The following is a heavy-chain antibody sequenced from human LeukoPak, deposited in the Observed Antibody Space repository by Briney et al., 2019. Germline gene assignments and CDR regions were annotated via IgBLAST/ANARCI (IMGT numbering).Heavy chain of an antibody. D-gene: IGHD4-11*01. J-gene: IGHJ6*02. CDR3: ARVQATDYYYGMDV. Sequence: SVKVSCKASGGTFSSCAISWVRQAPGQGLEWMGRISPILGIANYAQKFQGRVTITADKSTSTAYMELSSLRSEDTAVYYCARVQATDYYYGMDVWGQGTTVIVSS. CDR1: GGTFSSCA. V-gene: IGHV1-69*04. CDR2: ISPILGIA.